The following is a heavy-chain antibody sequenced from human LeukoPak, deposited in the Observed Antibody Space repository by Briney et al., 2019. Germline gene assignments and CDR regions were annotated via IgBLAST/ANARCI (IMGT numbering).Heavy chain of an antibody. CDR2: MNPNSGNT. Sequence: ASVKVSCKASGFTFTSYDINWVRQAPGQGLEWMGWMNPNSGNTGYAQKFQGRVTMTRNTSISTAYMELSSLRSEDTAVYYCARTTNRYSYGSDYWGQGTLVTVSS. V-gene: IGHV1-8*01. CDR1: GFTFTSYD. CDR3: ARTTNRYSYGSDY. J-gene: IGHJ4*02. D-gene: IGHD5-18*01.